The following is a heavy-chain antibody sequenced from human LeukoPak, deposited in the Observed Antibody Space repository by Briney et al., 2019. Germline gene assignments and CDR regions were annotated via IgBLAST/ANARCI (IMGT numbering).Heavy chain of an antibody. CDR1: GGSISSYY. V-gene: IGHV4-59*01. Sequence: SETLSLTCTISGGSISSYYWSWIRQPPGKGLEWIGYIYYSGSTNYNPSLKSRVTISVDTSKNQFSLKLSSVTAADTAVYYCARELNVIDYWGQGTLVTVSS. D-gene: IGHD2/OR15-2a*01. CDR3: ARELNVIDY. J-gene: IGHJ4*02. CDR2: IYYSGST.